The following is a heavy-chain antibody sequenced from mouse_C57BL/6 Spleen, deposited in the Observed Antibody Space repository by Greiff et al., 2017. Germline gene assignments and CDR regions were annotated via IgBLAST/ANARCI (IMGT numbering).Heavy chain of an antibody. CDR3: ARHGGITTVVATDYFDY. V-gene: IGHV5-6*02. CDR2: ISSGGSYT. Sequence: DVMLVESGGDLVKPGGSLKLSCAASGFTFSSYGMSWVRQTPDKRLEWVATISSGGSYTYYPDSVKGRFPISRDNAKNTLYLQMSSLKSEDTAMYYCARHGGITTVVATDYFDYWGQGTTLTVSS. J-gene: IGHJ2*01. D-gene: IGHD1-1*01. CDR1: GFTFSSYG.